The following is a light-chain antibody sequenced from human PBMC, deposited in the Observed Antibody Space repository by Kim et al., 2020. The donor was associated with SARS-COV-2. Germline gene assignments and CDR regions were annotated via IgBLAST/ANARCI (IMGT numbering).Light chain of an antibody. V-gene: IGKV3D-15*01. CDR1: QYISSN. J-gene: IGKJ1*01. CDR3: QQYYNWPRT. CDR2: GAS. Sequence: VSPEERVTLSCRASQYISSNLAWYQHKPGQAPRLLIHGASTRATGIPARFSGSGSGTDFTLTIRSLQSEDFAVYYCQQYYNWPRTFGQGTKVDIK.